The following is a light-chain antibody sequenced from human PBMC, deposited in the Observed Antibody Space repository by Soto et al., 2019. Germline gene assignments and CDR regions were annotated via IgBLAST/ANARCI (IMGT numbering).Light chain of an antibody. J-gene: IGLJ1*01. CDR3: CSYAGSSTYV. CDR2: EVS. V-gene: IGLV2-23*02. Sequence: QSVLTHPASVSGSPGQSITISCTGTSSVVGSYNLVSWYQQHPGKAPKLMIYEVSKRPSGVSNRFSGSKSGNTASLTISGLQAEDEADYYCCSYAGSSTYVFGTGTKVTVL. CDR1: SSVVGSYNL.